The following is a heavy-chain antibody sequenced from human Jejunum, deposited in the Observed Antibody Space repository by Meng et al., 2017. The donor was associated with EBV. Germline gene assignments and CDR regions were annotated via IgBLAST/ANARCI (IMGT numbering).Heavy chain of an antibody. V-gene: IGHV3-30*04. CDR2: VSYGGSDK. CDR1: GFTFGDYA. D-gene: IGHD1-14*01. Sequence: QVELGVSGGGVVQPGRSLRLSCAAAGFTFGDYAMHWVRQAPGKGLEWVALVSYGGSDKLYADSVKGRFTIYRDNSDNTLFLQMNSLKPEDTAVYYCAKERRGFYAEHWGQGTLVTVSS. CDR3: AKERRGFYAEH. J-gene: IGHJ4*02.